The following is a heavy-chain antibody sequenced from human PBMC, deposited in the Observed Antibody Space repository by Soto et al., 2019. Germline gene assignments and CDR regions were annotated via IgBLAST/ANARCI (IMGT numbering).Heavy chain of an antibody. CDR2: TYHSGST. D-gene: IGHD4-17*01. J-gene: IGHJ4*02. CDR3: ARSQTTVTSYDY. V-gene: IGHV4-59*12. Sequence: PSETMSLTCTVADENISSNYGSWIRQTPGKGLEWIGYTYHSGSTYYNPSLKSRVTISVDRSKNQFSLKLSSVTAADTAVYYCARSQTTVTSYDYWGQGTLVTVSS. CDR1: DENISSNY.